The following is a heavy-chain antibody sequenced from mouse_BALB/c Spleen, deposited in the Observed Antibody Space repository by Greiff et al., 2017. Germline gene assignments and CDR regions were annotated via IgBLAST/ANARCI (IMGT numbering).Heavy chain of an antibody. J-gene: IGHJ4*01. CDR2: IYPGDGDT. D-gene: IGHD2-14*01. V-gene: IGHV1-80*01. CDR3: ARKGYRYDGDYAMDY. Sequence: VQLQQSGAELVRPGSSVKISCKASGYAFSSYWMNWVKQRPGQGLEWIGQIYPGDGDTNYNGKFKGNATLTADKSSSTAYMQLSSLTSEDSAVYFCARKGYRYDGDYAMDYWGQGTSVTVSS. CDR1: GYAFSSYW.